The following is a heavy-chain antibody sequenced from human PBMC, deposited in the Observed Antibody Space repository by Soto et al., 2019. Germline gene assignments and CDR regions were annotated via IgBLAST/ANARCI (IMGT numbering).Heavy chain of an antibody. D-gene: IGHD6-6*01. CDR3: AKDVGGPWQLALTGEDYYYYMDV. J-gene: IGHJ6*03. Sequence: PGGSLRLSCAGSGFTFSNYAMTWVRQAPGKGLEWLSYIDFDSSPIKYADSVMGRFTVSRDNAKDSLYLQMNSLRAEDTAVYYCAKDVGGPWQLALTGEDYYYYMDVWGKGTTVTVSS. CDR1: GFTFSNYA. CDR2: IDFDSSPI. V-gene: IGHV3-48*01.